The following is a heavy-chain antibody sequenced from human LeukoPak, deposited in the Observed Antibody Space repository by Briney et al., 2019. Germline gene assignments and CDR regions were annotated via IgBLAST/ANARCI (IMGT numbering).Heavy chain of an antibody. CDR1: GGTLSSYA. CDR2: IIPIFGTA. J-gene: IGHJ3*02. V-gene: IGHV1-69*01. D-gene: IGHD4-17*01. CDR3: AGRATVPRAFDI. Sequence: ASVKVSCKASGGTLSSYAISWVRQAPGQGLEWMGGIIPIFGTANYAQKFQGRVTITADESMSTAYMELSSLRSEDTAVYYCAGRATVPRAFDIWGQGTMVTVSS.